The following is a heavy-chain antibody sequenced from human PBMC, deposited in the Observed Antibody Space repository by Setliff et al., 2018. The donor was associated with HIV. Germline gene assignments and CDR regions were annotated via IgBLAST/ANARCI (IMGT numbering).Heavy chain of an antibody. V-gene: IGHV4-39*01. CDR2: IYYSGST. J-gene: IGHJ4*02. CDR3: ARHSGLGGYYSPFDY. Sequence: KPSETLSLTCTVSGGSIKSSSDYWGWIRQPPGKGLEWIGTIYYSGSTYYNPSLKSRVTISVDTSKNQFSLKLSSVTAADTTVYYCARHSGLGGYYSPFDYWGPGTPVTVSS. D-gene: IGHD3-22*01. CDR1: GGSIKSSSDY.